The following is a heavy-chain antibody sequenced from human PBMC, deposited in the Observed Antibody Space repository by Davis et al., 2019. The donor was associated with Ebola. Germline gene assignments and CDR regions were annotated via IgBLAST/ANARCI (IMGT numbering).Heavy chain of an antibody. V-gene: IGHV7-4-1*02. Sequence: ASVKVSCKASGYTFTSYHMHWVRQAPGQGLEWLGLVTTNTGKPTYAQGFTGRFVFSVDTSVSTAYLQISSLKTDDTAVYYCARDQRAGYYDAFDMWGHGTMVTVSS. D-gene: IGHD2-2*03. CDR3: ARDQRAGYYDAFDM. CDR2: VTTNTGKP. J-gene: IGHJ3*02. CDR1: GYTFTSYH.